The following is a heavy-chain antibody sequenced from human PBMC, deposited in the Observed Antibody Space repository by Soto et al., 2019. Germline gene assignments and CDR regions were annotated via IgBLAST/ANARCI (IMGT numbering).Heavy chain of an antibody. V-gene: IGHV4-31*03. Sequence: SETLSLTCTVSGGSISSGGYYWSWVRQHPGKGLEWIGYIYYSGSTYYNPSLKSRVTISVDTSKNQFSLKLTSLTAADTAVYYCARDKITGLFDYWGQGTLVTVSS. CDR3: ARDKITGLFDY. J-gene: IGHJ4*02. CDR2: IYYSGST. D-gene: IGHD2-8*02. CDR1: GGSISSGGYY.